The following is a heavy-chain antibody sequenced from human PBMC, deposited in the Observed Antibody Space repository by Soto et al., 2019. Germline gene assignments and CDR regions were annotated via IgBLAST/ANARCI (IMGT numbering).Heavy chain of an antibody. V-gene: IGHV3-15*01. J-gene: IGHJ4*02. CDR3: TTDGRTTGINY. CDR2: IKSKTDGGTT. Sequence: GGSLRLSCAASGFTFGDAWMNWVRQAPGKGLEWVGRIKSKTDGGTTDYAEPVEGRFIISRDDSENTLFLQMNSLKTEDTAMYYCTTDGRTTGINYWGPGTLVTVSS. D-gene: IGHD1-1*01. CDR1: GFTFGDAW.